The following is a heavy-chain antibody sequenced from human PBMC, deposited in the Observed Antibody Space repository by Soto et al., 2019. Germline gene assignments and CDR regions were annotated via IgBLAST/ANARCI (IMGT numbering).Heavy chain of an antibody. CDR3: ARDRAPIQLWFPPGDY. Sequence: ASVKVSCKASGYTFTSYGISWVRQAPGQGLEWMGWISAYNGNTNYAQKLQGRVTMTTDTSTSTAYMELRSLRSDDTAVYYCARDRAPIQLWFPPGDYWGQGTLVTVSS. J-gene: IGHJ4*02. D-gene: IGHD5-18*01. V-gene: IGHV1-18*01. CDR2: ISAYNGNT. CDR1: GYTFTSYG.